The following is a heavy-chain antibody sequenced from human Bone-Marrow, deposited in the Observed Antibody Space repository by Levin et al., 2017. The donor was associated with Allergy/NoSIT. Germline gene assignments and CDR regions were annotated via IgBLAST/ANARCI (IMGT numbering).Heavy chain of an antibody. CDR3: ARRLPSSGAVDY. Sequence: GGSLRLSCTASGFTLSNYAMSWVRQAPGKGLEWVSAITATGRNTYYADSVQGRFTMSRDNSKNTLYLQMNSLRAEDTAVFYCARRLPSSGAVDYWGQGTLVTVSS. V-gene: IGHV3-23*01. D-gene: IGHD6-19*01. CDR1: GFTLSNYA. J-gene: IGHJ4*02. CDR2: ITATGRNT.